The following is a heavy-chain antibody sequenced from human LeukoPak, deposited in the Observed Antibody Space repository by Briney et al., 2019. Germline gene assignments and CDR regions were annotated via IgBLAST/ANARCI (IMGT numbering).Heavy chain of an antibody. Sequence: GGSLRLSCAASVFTFSIYKMNWVRQALGRGLEWVSSIRDRSSYKYYADSVKGRFPISRDNDKNSLYLQMNSLRAEDTAVYYCARGGSYRPIDYWGQGTLVTVSS. CDR2: IRDRSSYK. V-gene: IGHV3-21*01. D-gene: IGHD3-16*02. J-gene: IGHJ4*02. CDR1: VFTFSIYK. CDR3: ARGGSYRPIDY.